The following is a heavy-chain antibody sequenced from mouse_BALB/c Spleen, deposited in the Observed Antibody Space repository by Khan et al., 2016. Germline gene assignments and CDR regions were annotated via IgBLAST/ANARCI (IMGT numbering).Heavy chain of an antibody. Sequence: IQLVQPGAELVKPGASVKISCKASGYSLTGYFMNWLKQSPGKSLEWIGRINPYNGDTFYNQKFKGKATLTVDKYSNTAHMDLLRLTSEDTAVYTCGRSPYSDDCSKNRFTYWGQGTMVTVSA. D-gene: IGHD1-1*01. CDR3: GRSPYSDDCSKNRFTY. CDR1: GYSLTGYF. J-gene: IGHJ3*01. CDR2: INPYNGDT. V-gene: IGHV1-37*01.